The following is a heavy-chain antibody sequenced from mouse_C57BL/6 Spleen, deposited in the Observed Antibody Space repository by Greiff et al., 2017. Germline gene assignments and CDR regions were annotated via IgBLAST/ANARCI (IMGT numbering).Heavy chain of an antibody. CDR1: GYTFTSYW. D-gene: IGHD6-5*01. J-gene: IGHJ1*03. Sequence: QVQLKQPGTELVKPGASVTLSCKASGYTFTSYWMHWVKQRPGQGLEWIGNINPSNGGTNYNETFKSKATLTVDKSSSTAYMQLSSLTSEDSAVYYCARAYEPHWYFDVWGTGTTVTVSS. CDR3: ARAYEPHWYFDV. CDR2: INPSNGGT. V-gene: IGHV1-53*01.